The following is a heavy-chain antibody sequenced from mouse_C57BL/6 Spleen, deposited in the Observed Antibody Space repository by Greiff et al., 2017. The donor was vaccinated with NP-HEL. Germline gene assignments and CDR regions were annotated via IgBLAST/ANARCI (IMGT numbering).Heavy chain of an antibody. CDR2: INPSTGGT. J-gene: IGHJ3*01. CDR3: ARGRFAY. CDR1: GYSFTGYY. Sequence: EVQLQQSGPELVKPGASVKISCKASGYSFTGYYMNWVKQSPEKSLEWIGEINPSTGGTTYNQTFKPKATLTVDKSSSTAYMQLKSLTSEDSAVYYCARGRFAYWGQGTLVTVSA. V-gene: IGHV1-42*01.